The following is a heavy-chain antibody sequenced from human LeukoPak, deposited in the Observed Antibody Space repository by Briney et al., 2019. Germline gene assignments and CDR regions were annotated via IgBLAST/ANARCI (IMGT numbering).Heavy chain of an antibody. D-gene: IGHD6-19*01. J-gene: IGHJ4*02. CDR3: ARDGYSSGWIH. CDR1: GGTFNSYA. V-gene: IGHV1-69*05. Sequence: ASVKVSCKASGGTFNSYAISWVRQAPGQGLEWMGRIIPIFGTANYAQKFQGRVTITTDESTSTAYMELSSLRSEDTAVYYCARDGYSSGWIHWGQGTLVTVSS. CDR2: IIPIFGTA.